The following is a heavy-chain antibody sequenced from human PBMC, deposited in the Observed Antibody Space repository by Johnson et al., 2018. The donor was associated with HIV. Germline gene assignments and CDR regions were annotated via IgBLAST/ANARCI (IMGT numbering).Heavy chain of an antibody. CDR2: LFSGGTT. V-gene: IGHV3-66*01. Sequence: VQLVESGGGLVQPGGSLRLSCVASGFTFRSYAMSWVRQAPGKGLEWVSVLFSGGTTYYTDSVKGRFTISRDNSKNTLYLQMNSLRAEDTAVYYCARACRDGYTCDAFDIWGQGTMVTVSS. D-gene: IGHD5-24*01. J-gene: IGHJ3*02. CDR1: GFTFRSYA. CDR3: ARACRDGYTCDAFDI.